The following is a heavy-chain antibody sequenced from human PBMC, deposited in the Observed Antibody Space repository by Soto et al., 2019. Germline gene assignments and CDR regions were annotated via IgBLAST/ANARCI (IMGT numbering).Heavy chain of an antibody. CDR3: AKDLRFGELFNWFDP. V-gene: IGHV3-23*01. J-gene: IGHJ5*02. D-gene: IGHD3-10*01. CDR1: GFTFSSYA. CDR2: ISGSGGST. Sequence: GGSLRLSCAASGFTFSSYAMSWVRQAPGKGLEWVSAISGSGGSTYYADSVKGRFTISRDNSKNTLYLQMNSLRAEDTAVYYCAKDLRFGELFNWFDPWGQGTLVTVSS.